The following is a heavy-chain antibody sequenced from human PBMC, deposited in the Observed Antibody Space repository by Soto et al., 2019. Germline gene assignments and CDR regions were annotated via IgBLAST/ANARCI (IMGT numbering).Heavy chain of an antibody. CDR3: AKVVGGVVTEYYFDY. CDR2: ISYDGSNK. D-gene: IGHD2-21*02. CDR1: GFTFSSYG. J-gene: IGHJ4*02. V-gene: IGHV3-30*18. Sequence: QVQLVESGGGVVQPGRSLRLSCAASGFTFSSYGMHWVRQAPGKGLEWVAVISYDGSNKYYADSVKGRVTISRDNSKNTLYLQMNSLRAEDTAVYYCAKVVGGVVTEYYFDYWGQGTLVTVSS.